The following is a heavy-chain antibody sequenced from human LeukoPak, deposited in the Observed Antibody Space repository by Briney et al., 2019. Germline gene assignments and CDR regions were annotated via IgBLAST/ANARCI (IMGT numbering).Heavy chain of an antibody. D-gene: IGHD3-9*01. CDR3: ARDVSDYHILTAYTSDMAY. CDR2: INTNSGGT. V-gene: IGHV1-2*02. J-gene: IGHJ4*02. CDR1: GYTFTGYY. Sequence: ASVKVSCKASGYTFTGYYMHWVRQAPGQGLEWMGWINTNSGGTNYAQKFQGRVTMTRDTSISTAYMELSRLRSDDTAVYYCARDVSDYHILTAYTSDMAYWGQGTLVTVSS.